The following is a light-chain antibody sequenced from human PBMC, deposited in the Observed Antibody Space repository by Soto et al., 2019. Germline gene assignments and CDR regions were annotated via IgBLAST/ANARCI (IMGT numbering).Light chain of an antibody. CDR3: QQYDKSPWT. J-gene: IGKJ1*01. CDR2: STS. V-gene: IGKV3-20*01. CDR1: QSVNSNY. Sequence: EIVLTQSPGTLSLSPGEGATLSCRAGQSVNSNYLAWFQQKPGQAPRLLIYSTSNRATGIPDRFSGSGSGTDFTLTISRLEPEDFVVYYCQQYDKSPWTFGQGTKVEIK.